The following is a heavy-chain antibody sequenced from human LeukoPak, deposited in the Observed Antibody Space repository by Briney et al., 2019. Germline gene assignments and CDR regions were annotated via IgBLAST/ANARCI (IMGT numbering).Heavy chain of an antibody. CDR1: GYTLTELS. Sequence: ASVKVSCKVSGYTLTELSMHWVRQAPGQGLEWMGIINPSGGSTSYAQKFQGRVTMTRDTSTSTVYMELSSLRSEDTAVYYCARDPATIVVVTADAFDIWGQGTMVTVSS. J-gene: IGHJ3*02. CDR3: ARDPATIVVVTADAFDI. CDR2: INPSGGST. V-gene: IGHV1-46*01. D-gene: IGHD2-21*02.